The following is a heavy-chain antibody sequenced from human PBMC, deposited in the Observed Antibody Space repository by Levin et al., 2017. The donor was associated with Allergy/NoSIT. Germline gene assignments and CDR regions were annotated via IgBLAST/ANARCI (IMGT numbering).Heavy chain of an antibody. J-gene: IGHJ6*02. CDR2: ISSSSSYI. CDR3: ARSEGGDSSGWYYHYYYGMDV. D-gene: IGHD6-19*01. CDR1: GFTFSSYS. V-gene: IGHV3-21*01. Sequence: NPGGSLRLSCAASGFTFSSYSMNWVRQAPGKGLEWVSSISSSSSYIYYADSVKGRFTISRDNAKNSLYLQMNSLRAEDTAVYYCARSEGGDSSGWYYHYYYGMDVWGQGTTVTVSS.